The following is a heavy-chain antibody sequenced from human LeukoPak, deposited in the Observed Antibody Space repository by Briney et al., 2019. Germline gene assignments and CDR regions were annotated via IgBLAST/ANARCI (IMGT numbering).Heavy chain of an antibody. D-gene: IGHD3-9*01. J-gene: IGHJ6*03. V-gene: IGHV3-7*01. CDR1: GFTFSSYW. Sequence: AGSLRLSCAASGFTFSSYWMSWLRQAPGKGLVWVANIKEGGSEKYYVDSVKGRFTISRDNAKNSLYLQMNSLRAEDTAVYYCARRDGGHYDILTGYYLYYYYMDVWGKGTTVTVSS. CDR2: IKEGGSEK. CDR3: ARRDGGHYDILTGYYLYYYYMDV.